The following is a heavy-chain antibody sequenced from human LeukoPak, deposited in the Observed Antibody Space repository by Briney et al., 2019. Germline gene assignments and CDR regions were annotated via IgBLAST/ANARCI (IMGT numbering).Heavy chain of an antibody. CDR2: IYPGVSDT. J-gene: IGHJ4*02. CDR1: GYSFTTSW. D-gene: IGHD2-2*01. CDR3: ARLGYCSSISCYVAIFDY. V-gene: IGHV5-51*01. Sequence: GESLKISCKGSGYSFTTSWIGWVRQLPGKGLEWMGIIYPGVSDTKYSPSFQGQVTISADTSINTAYLQWSSLKASDTAMYYCARLGYCSSISCYVAIFDYWGQGTLVTVSS.